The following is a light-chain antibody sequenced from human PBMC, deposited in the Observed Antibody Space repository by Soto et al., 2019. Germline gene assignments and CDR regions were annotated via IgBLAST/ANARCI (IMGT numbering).Light chain of an antibody. J-gene: IGKJ4*01. Sequence: DLQMTQSPSSVSASVGDRVTITCRASQGISSLLAWYQQQPGKAPNLLIHTASSLQSGVPSRFSGSGSGTDFTLTISSLQPEDFATYYCQQANSFPLTFGGGTKVEIK. V-gene: IGKV1-12*01. CDR2: TAS. CDR1: QGISSL. CDR3: QQANSFPLT.